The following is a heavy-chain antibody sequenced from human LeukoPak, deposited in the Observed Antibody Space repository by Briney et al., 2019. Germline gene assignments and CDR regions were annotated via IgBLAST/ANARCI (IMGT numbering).Heavy chain of an antibody. J-gene: IGHJ6*04. CDR3: ARVKGYCSGGSCYSGGYGMDV. D-gene: IGHD2-15*01. CDR2: ISSSSSYI. V-gene: IGHV3-21*01. CDR1: GFTFSSYS. Sequence: GGSLRLSCAASGFTFSSYSMNWVRQAPGKGLEWVSSISSSSSYIYYADSVKGRFTISRDNAKNSLYLQMNSLRAEDTAVYYCARVKGYCSGGSCYSGGYGMDVWGKGTTVTVSS.